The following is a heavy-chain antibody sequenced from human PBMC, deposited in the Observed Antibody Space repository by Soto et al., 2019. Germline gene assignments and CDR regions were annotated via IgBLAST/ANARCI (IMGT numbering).Heavy chain of an antibody. CDR1: GFTFSSYG. Sequence: GGSLRLSCAASGFTFSSYGMHWVRQAPGKGLEWVAVIWYDGSNKYYADSVKGRFTISRDNSKNTLYLQMNSLRAEDTAVYYCASWYGSGTNYRRPIGENDAFDIWGQGTMVTVSS. CDR2: IWYDGSNK. J-gene: IGHJ3*02. CDR3: ASWYGSGTNYRRPIGENDAFDI. V-gene: IGHV3-33*01. D-gene: IGHD3-10*01.